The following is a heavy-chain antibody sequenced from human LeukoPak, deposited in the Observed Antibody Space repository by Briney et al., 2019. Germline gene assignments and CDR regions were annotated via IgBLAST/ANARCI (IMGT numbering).Heavy chain of an antibody. CDR1: GFTFSSYS. V-gene: IGHV3-21*01. Sequence: GGSLRLSCAASGFTFSSYSMNWVRQAPGKGLEWVSSISSSSTYIYYADSVRGRFTISRDNARNSLYLQMNSLRAEDTAVYYCARGTIVVNFDYWGQGTLVTVSS. D-gene: IGHD3-22*01. CDR3: ARGTIVVNFDY. J-gene: IGHJ4*02. CDR2: ISSSSTYI.